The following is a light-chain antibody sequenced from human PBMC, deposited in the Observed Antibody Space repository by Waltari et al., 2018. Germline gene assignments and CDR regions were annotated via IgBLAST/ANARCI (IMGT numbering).Light chain of an antibody. CDR3: SSYTSSSLV. Sequence: QSALTQPASVSGSPGQSITISCTGTSSDVGGYNYVSWYKQHPGKAPKLMIYDVSNRPAGVSNRCSGTKAGNAASLTNSGLQAEHGAYYYCSSYTSSSLVFGGGTKLTVL. CDR1: SSDVGGYNY. J-gene: IGLJ2*01. CDR2: DVS. V-gene: IGLV2-14*03.